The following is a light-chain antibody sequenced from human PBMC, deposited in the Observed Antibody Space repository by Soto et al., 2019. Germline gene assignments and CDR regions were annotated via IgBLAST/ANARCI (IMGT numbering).Light chain of an antibody. J-gene: IGKJ4*01. V-gene: IGKV1-5*01. CDR2: DAS. CDR3: QQFSSYPLT. CDR1: HNIERW. Sequence: IQMTQSPSTLSASVGDRVTITCRASHNIERWMAWYQQKPGKAPSLLIFDASTLHSGVPSRFSGSGSGTDFTLTISRLEPEDFAVYYCQQFSSYPLTFGGGTKVEIK.